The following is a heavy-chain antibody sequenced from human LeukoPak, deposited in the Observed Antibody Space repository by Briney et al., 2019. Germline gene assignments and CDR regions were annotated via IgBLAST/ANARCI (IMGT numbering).Heavy chain of an antibody. CDR3: ARVVRYYGSGSPYYFDY. Sequence: PSETLSLTCAVYGGSFSGYYWSWIRQPPGKGLEWIGEINHSGSTNYNPSLKSRVTISVDTSKNQFSLKLSSVTAADTAVYYCARVVRYYGSGSPYYFDYWGQGTLVTVPS. J-gene: IGHJ4*02. D-gene: IGHD3-10*01. CDR1: GGSFSGYY. CDR2: INHSGST. V-gene: IGHV4-34*01.